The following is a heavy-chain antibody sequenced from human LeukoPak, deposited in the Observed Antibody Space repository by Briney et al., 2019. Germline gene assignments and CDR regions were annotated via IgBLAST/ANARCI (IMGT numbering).Heavy chain of an antibody. V-gene: IGHV3-9*01. CDR2: ISWKGART. CDR1: GFTFENYA. CDR3: VREKPINGFRVFDM. J-gene: IGHJ3*02. Sequence: GGSLRLSCAASGFTFENYAMEWVRQAPGKGLEWVSGISWKGARTAYAESVKGRFTISREDAKNSLYLQMNSLSVEDTALYYCVREKPINGFRVFDMWGQGTMVTVSP. D-gene: IGHD2-8*01.